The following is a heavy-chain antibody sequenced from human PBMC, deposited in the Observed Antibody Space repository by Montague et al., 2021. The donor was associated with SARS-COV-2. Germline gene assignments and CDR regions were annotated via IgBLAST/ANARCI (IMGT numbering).Heavy chain of an antibody. D-gene: IGHD3-16*01. V-gene: IGHV3-30*09. Sequence: SRRLSFSASGFTFSDYAIYWVRQAPGKGLEWVALISYDGSNKYYADSVKGRFAISRDNSKNTLYLQMNSLRAEDTAVYFCARDRLKWGMITFGGNDYWGQGTLVTVSS. CDR2: ISYDGSNK. CDR1: GFTFSDYA. CDR3: ARDRLKWGMITFGGNDY. J-gene: IGHJ4*02.